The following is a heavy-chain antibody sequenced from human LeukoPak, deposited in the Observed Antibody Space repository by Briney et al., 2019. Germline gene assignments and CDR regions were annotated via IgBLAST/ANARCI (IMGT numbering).Heavy chain of an antibody. CDR3: ARDDLLGGRGFDY. V-gene: IGHV3-21*01. Sequence: PGGSLRLPCAASGFTFSSYSMNWVRQAPGKGLEWVSSISSSSSYIYYADSVKGRFTISRDNAKNSLYLQMNSLRAEDTAVYYCARDDLLGGRGFDYWGQGTLVTVSS. CDR1: GFTFSSYS. D-gene: IGHD3-3*01. J-gene: IGHJ4*02. CDR2: ISSSSSYI.